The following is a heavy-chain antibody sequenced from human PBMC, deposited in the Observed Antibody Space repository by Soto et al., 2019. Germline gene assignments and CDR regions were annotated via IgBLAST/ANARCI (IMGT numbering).Heavy chain of an antibody. V-gene: IGHV1-18*04. D-gene: IGHD5-18*01. J-gene: IGHJ6*02. CDR3: ARDQVAKWAPGSAMVNYYYGMDA. CDR2: ISVYDGDT. CDR1: GYTLTSYG. Sequence: GASVKVSCKASGYTLTSYGISWVRQAPGQGLEWMGWISVYDGDTNYAQNFQGRVTMTTDTSTSTAYMEMRSLRSDDTAVYYCARDQVAKWAPGSAMVNYYYGMDAWGQGTTVTVSS.